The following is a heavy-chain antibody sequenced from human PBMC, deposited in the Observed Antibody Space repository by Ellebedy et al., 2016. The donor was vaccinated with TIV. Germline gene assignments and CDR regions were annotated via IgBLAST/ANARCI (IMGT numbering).Heavy chain of an antibody. D-gene: IGHD3-22*01. V-gene: IGHV3-11*01. Sequence: GESLKISCAASGFTFSDYYMSWVSQAPGMGLEWISYISTSGGTVYGDSVKGRFTISRDNAKNSLYLQMNGLGAEDTAVYYCARSSSGYNHKGFDSWGQGALVTVSS. CDR2: ISTSGGTV. CDR1: GFTFSDYY. CDR3: ARSSSGYNHKGFDS. J-gene: IGHJ4*02.